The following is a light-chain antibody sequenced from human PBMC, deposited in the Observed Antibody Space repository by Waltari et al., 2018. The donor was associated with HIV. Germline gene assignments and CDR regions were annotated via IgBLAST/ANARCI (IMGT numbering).Light chain of an antibody. Sequence: QSALTQPPSASGSLGQSVTISCTGSSSDIGAYDSVSWFQPPPRSAPKLLLYEVTRRPSTVSDRFSGSRSGSTAFLTVAGLQPDDEATYFCSSYGDSLRVLFGGGTNVTVL. V-gene: IGLV2-8*01. J-gene: IGLJ3*02. CDR1: SSDIGAYDS. CDR2: EVT. CDR3: SSYGDSLRVL.